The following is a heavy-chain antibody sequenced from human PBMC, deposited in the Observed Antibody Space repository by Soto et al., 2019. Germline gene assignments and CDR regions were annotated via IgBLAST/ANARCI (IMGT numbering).Heavy chain of an antibody. V-gene: IGHV3-73*02. CDR1: GFTFSASA. D-gene: IGHD3-22*01. Sequence: EPEVVESGGGLVQPGSSLRLSCAASGFTFSASAIHWVRQASGKGLEWVGRVRTKNNNYATTYGASVIGRFTISRDDSRNTAFLQMSSLRTEDTAISYCASYDNSGYFYVHYWGQGTLVTVSS. CDR2: VRTKNNNYAT. CDR3: ASYDNSGYFYVHY. J-gene: IGHJ4*02.